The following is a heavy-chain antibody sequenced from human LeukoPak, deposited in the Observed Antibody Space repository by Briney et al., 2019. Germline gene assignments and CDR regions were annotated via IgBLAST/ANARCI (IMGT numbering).Heavy chain of an antibody. Sequence: GGSLRLSCAASGLTFDDYAMHWVRQAPGKGLEWVSSISWNSGSIGYADSVKGRFTISRDNAKNSLYLQMNSLRAEDTALYYCAKDLTGIAAAGSGGYWGQGTLVTVSS. CDR2: ISWNSGSI. D-gene: IGHD6-13*01. V-gene: IGHV3-9*01. CDR1: GLTFDDYA. J-gene: IGHJ4*02. CDR3: AKDLTGIAAAGSGGY.